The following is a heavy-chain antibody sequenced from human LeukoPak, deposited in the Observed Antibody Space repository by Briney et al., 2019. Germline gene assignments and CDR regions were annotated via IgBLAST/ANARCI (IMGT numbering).Heavy chain of an antibody. D-gene: IGHD1-26*01. CDR2: IYSGGST. CDR1: GFTVSSNY. V-gene: IGHV3-53*01. CDR3: ARDWDR. Sequence: PGGSLRLSCAASGFTVSSNYMSWVRQAPGKGLEWVSVIYSGGSTYYADSVKGRFTISRDNAKNSLFLQMSSLRAEDTALYYCARDWDRWGQGTLVTVSS. J-gene: IGHJ4*02.